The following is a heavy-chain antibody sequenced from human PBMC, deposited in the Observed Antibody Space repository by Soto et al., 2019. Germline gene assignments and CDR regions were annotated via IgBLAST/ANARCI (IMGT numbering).Heavy chain of an antibody. CDR3: ARNKRISSSWYYYYYYGMDV. J-gene: IGHJ6*02. Sequence: GASVKVSCKASGYTFTGYYMHWVRQAPGQGLEWMGWINPNSGGTNYAQKFQGWVTMTRDTSISTAYMELSRLRSDDTAVYYCARNKRISSSWYYYYYYGMDVWGQGTTVTVSS. CDR1: GYTFTGYY. CDR2: INPNSGGT. V-gene: IGHV1-2*04. D-gene: IGHD6-13*01.